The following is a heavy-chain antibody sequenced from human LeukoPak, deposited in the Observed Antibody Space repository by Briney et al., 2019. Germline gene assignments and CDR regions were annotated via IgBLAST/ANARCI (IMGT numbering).Heavy chain of an antibody. V-gene: IGHV3-30*03. D-gene: IGHD3-3*01. CDR1: GFTFSSYG. Sequence: GRSLRLSCAASGFTFSSYGMHWVRQAPGKGLEWVAVISYDGSNKYYADSVKGRFTISRDNSKNTLYLQMNSLRAEDTAVYYCARDGAGDRFLEWLLYDRTEYFQHWGQGTLVTVSS. J-gene: IGHJ1*01. CDR3: ARDGAGDRFLEWLLYDRTEYFQH. CDR2: ISYDGSNK.